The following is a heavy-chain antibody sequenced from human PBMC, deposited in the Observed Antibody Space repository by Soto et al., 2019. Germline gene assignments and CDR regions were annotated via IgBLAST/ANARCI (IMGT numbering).Heavy chain of an antibody. CDR1: GGSISSGDYY. D-gene: IGHD6-13*01. V-gene: IGHV4-30-4*01. CDR2: IYYSGST. CDR3: ASLNSSSWYGYFDY. Sequence: SETLSLTCTVSGGSISSGDYYWSWIRQPPGKGLEWIGYIYYSGSTYYNPSLKIRVTISVDTSKNQFSLKLSSVTAADTAVYYCASLNSSSWYGYFDYWGQGTLVTVSS. J-gene: IGHJ4*02.